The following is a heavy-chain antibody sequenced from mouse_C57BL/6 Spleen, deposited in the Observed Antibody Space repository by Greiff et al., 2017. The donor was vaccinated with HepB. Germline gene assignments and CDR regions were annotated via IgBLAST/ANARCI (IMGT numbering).Heavy chain of an antibody. V-gene: IGHV14-4*01. CDR2: IDPENGDT. J-gene: IGHJ3*01. CDR3: TTGIYYGSSPWFAY. D-gene: IGHD1-1*01. CDR1: GFNIKDDY. Sequence: EVMLVESGAELVRPGASVKLSCTASGFNIKDDYMHWVKQRPEQGLEWIGWIDPENGDTEYASKFQGKATITADTSSNTAYLQLSSLTSEDTAVYYCTTGIYYGSSPWFAYWGQGTLVTVSA.